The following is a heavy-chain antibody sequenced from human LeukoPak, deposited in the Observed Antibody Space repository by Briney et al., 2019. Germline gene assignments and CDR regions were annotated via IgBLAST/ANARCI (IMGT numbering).Heavy chain of an antibody. Sequence: GGSLRLSCAASGFTFSSYSMNWVRQAPGKGLEWVSSISSSSSYIYYADSVKGRFTISRDNAKNSLYLQMNSLRAEDTAVYYCARWDGVAAAGPDAFDIWVQGTMVTVSS. D-gene: IGHD6-13*01. CDR3: ARWDGVAAAGPDAFDI. J-gene: IGHJ3*02. CDR2: ISSSSSYI. CDR1: GFTFSSYS. V-gene: IGHV3-21*01.